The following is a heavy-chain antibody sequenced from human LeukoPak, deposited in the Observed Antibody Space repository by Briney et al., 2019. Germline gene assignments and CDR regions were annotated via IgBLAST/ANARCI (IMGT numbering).Heavy chain of an antibody. V-gene: IGHV6-1*01. J-gene: IGHJ5*02. CDR1: GDSVSSNSVT. CDR3: ARRLTQYDCFDP. D-gene: IGHD2-2*01. CDR2: TYYRSTWYN. Sequence: SQTLSLTCAISGDSVSSNSVTWNWIRQSPSRGLGWLGRTYYRSTWYNDYAVSVRGRITVNPDTSKNQFSLHLNSVTPEDTAVYYCARRLTQYDCFDPWGQGIPVTVSS.